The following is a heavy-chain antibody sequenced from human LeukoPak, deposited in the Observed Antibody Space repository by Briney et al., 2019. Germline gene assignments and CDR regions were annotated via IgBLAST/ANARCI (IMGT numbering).Heavy chain of an antibody. D-gene: IGHD2-2*01. CDR2: INPNSGGT. CDR1: GYTFTGYY. CDR3: ARDGGVVVPAAPNY. V-gene: IGHV1-2*02. J-gene: IGHJ4*02. Sequence: GASVKVSCKASGYTFTGYYMHWVRQAPGQGLEWMGWINPNSGGTNYAQKFQGRVTMTRDTSISTAYMALSRLRSDDTAVYYCARDGGVVVPAAPNYWGQGTLVTVSS.